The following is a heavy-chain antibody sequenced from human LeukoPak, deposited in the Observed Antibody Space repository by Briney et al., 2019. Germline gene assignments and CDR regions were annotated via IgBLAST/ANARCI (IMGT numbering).Heavy chain of an antibody. CDR1: GYSISSGYY. Sequence: SETLSLTCTVSGYSISSGYYWGWIRQPPGKGLEWIGSIYHSGSANYNPSLRSRVTISIDTSKKQFSPKLNSVTATDTAVYYCARHGGFYFDSWGQGTLVTVSS. D-gene: IGHD3-16*01. J-gene: IGHJ4*02. CDR2: IYHSGSA. V-gene: IGHV4-38-2*02. CDR3: ARHGGFYFDS.